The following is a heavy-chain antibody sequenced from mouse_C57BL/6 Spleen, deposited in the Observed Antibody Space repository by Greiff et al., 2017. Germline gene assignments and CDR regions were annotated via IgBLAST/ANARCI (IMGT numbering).Heavy chain of an antibody. CDR1: GFSLTSYG. D-gene: IGHD1-1*01. J-gene: IGHJ2*01. CDR3: TRQDYGSSYLDY. V-gene: IGHV2-6-1*01. CDR2: IWSDGST. Sequence: QVQLKESGPGLVAPSQSLSITCTVSGFSLTSYGVHWVRQPPGKGLEWLVVIWSDGSTTYNSALKSRLSISKDNSKSQIVLKMNSLQTDYTAMYYCTRQDYGSSYLDYWGQGTTLTVSS.